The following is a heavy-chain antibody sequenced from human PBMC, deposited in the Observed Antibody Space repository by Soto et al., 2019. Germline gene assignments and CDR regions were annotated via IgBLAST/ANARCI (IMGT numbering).Heavy chain of an antibody. J-gene: IGHJ4*02. CDR3: ARAAVPAANAYYFDY. CDR2: INPNSGGT. D-gene: IGHD2-2*01. V-gene: IGHV1-2*02. Sequence: GASVKVSCKASGYTFTGYYMHWVRQAPGQGLEWMGWINPNSGGTNYAQKFQGRVTMTRDTSISTAYTELSRLRSDDTAVYYCARAAVPAANAYYFDYWGQGTLVTVSS. CDR1: GYTFTGYY.